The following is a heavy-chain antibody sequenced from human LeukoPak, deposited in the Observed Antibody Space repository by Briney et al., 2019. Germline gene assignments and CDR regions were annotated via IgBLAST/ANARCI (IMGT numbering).Heavy chain of an antibody. D-gene: IGHD2-21*02. CDR1: GFTFSSYA. CDR2: ISGSGGST. V-gene: IGHV3-23*01. CDR3: ASLLVHIVVVTAYDAFDI. Sequence: QTGGSLRLSCAAPGFTFSSYAMSWVRQAPGKGLEWVSAISGSGGSTYYADSVKGRFTISRDNSKNTLYLQMNSLRAEDTAVYYCASLLVHIVVVTAYDAFDIWGQGTMVTVSS. J-gene: IGHJ3*02.